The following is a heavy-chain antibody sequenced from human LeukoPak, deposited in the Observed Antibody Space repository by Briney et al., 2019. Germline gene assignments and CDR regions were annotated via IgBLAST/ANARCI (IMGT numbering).Heavy chain of an antibody. CDR1: GFTFDDYS. D-gene: IGHD5-18*01. CDR2: VSWDGGSI. V-gene: IGHV3-43*01. CDR3: ARDRSGNSAGFDS. J-gene: IGHJ4*02. Sequence: GGSLRLSCAASGFTFDDYSMHWVRQRPGKGLEWVSLVSWDGGSIYYADSVRGRFTISRDNRKGSLFLQMKSLKTEDSALYFCARDRSGNSAGFDSWGQGTLVTVSS.